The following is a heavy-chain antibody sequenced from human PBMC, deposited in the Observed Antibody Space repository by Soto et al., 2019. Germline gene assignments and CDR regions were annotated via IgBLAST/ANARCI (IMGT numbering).Heavy chain of an antibody. V-gene: IGHV3-48*02. D-gene: IGHD3-9*01. J-gene: IGHJ2*01. CDR2: ISSSSSTI. CDR1: GFTFSSYS. CDR3: ARASLVTNWYFDL. Sequence: EVQLVESGGGLVQPGGSLRLSCEASGFTFSSYSMNWVRQAPGKGLEWVSYISSSSSTIYYADSVKGRFTISRDNAKNSLYLQMNRLRDEDTAVCYCARASLVTNWYFDLWGRGTLVTVSS.